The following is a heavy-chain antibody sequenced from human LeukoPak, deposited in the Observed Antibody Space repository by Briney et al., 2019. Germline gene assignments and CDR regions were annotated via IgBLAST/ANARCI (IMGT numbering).Heavy chain of an antibody. CDR1: GFTFSSYG. CDR2: IWYDGSNK. D-gene: IGHD3/OR15-3a*01. Sequence: PGGSLRLSCAASGFTFSSYGMHWVRQAPGKGLEWVAVIWYDGSNKYYADSVKGRFTISRDNSKNTLYLQMNSLRAEDTAVYYCATLPFGTGSDAFDIWGQGAMVTVSS. V-gene: IGHV3-33*01. CDR3: ATLPFGTGSDAFDI. J-gene: IGHJ3*02.